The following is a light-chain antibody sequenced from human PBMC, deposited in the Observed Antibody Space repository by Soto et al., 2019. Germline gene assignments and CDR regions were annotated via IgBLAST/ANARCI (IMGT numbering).Light chain of an antibody. J-gene: IGLJ1*01. CDR1: SSDVGGYKY. CDR3: SSYAGSNNYV. V-gene: IGLV2-8*01. CDR2: AVS. Sequence: QSALTQPPSASGPPGQSVTISCTGTSSDVGGYKYVSWYQQYPGKAPKLMIYAVSERPSGVPDRFSGSKSGNTASLTVSGLQAEDEADYYCSSYAGSNNYVFGTGTKLTVL.